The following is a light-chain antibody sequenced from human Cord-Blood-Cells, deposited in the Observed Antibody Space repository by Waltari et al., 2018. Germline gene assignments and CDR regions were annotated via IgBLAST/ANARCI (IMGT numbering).Light chain of an antibody. CDR3: SSYTSSSTWV. CDR2: EVS. CDR1: SSDVGSYNR. J-gene: IGLJ3*02. Sequence: SALTQPPSVSGSPGQSVTISCTGTSSDVGSYNRVSWYQQPPGTAPKLMIYEVSNRPAGGPDRCSGSKAGNTASLTISGLQAEDEADYYCSSYTSSSTWVFGGGTKLTVL. V-gene: IGLV2-18*02.